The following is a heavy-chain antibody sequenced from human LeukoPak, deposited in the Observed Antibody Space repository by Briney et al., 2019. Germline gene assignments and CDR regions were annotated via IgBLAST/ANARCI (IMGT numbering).Heavy chain of an antibody. V-gene: IGHV3-7*03. J-gene: IGHJ5*02. CDR3: AKKSAMGWFDP. CDR2: IKQDGSEK. D-gene: IGHD2-2*01. Sequence: GESLRLSCAASGFIIISYRMSWVRQAPGKGLEWVANIKQDGSEKYYVDSVKGRFTISRDNAKNSLYLQMSSLRAEDTAVYYCAKKSAMGWFDPWGQGTLVTVSS. CDR1: GFIIISYR.